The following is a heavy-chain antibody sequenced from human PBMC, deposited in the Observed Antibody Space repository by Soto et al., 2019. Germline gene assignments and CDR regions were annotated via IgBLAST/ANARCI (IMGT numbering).Heavy chain of an antibody. Sequence: GSSMNVSCNASGYTFTSYGMSWVRLAPGQGLEWMGWISAYNGNTNYAQKLQGRVTMTTDTSTSTAYMDLGSLRSDDTAVCNWAVDYDILTGPWCDPWGQGTLVTVSS. J-gene: IGHJ5*02. CDR2: ISAYNGNT. CDR3: AVDYDILTGPWCDP. V-gene: IGHV1-18*04. D-gene: IGHD3-9*01. CDR1: GYTFTSYG.